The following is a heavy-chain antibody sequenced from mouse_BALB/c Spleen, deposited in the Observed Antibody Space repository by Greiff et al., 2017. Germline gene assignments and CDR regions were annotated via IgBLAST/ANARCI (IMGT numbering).Heavy chain of an antibody. Sequence: EVQLVESGGGLVKPGGSLKLSCAASGFAFSSYDLSWVRQTPEKRLEWVAYISSGGGSTYYPDTVKGRFTISRDNAKNTLYLQMSSLKSEDTAMYYCARLFFLFLRRTSYAMDYWGQGTSVTVSS. D-gene: IGHD1-1*01. J-gene: IGHJ4*01. V-gene: IGHV5-12-1*01. CDR1: GFAFSSYD. CDR2: ISSGGGST. CDR3: ARLFFLFLRRTSYAMDY.